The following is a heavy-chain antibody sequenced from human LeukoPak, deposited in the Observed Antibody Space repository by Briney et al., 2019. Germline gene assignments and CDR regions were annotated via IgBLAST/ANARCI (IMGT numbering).Heavy chain of an antibody. CDR3: ARAKYYYYMDV. Sequence: PSETLSLTCTVSGGSISSSYWSWIRQPPGKGLEWIGYIYYSGSTNYNPSLKSRVTISVDTSKNQFSLKLSSVTAADTAVYYCARAKYYYYMDVWGKGTTVTVSS. V-gene: IGHV4-59*01. CDR2: IYYSGST. J-gene: IGHJ6*03. CDR1: GGSISSSY.